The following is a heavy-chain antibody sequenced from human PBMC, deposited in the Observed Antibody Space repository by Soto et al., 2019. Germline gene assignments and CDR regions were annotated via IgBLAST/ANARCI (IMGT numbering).Heavy chain of an antibody. J-gene: IGHJ4*02. CDR3: AKERQPYGLWPFDH. D-gene: IGHD3-10*01. Sequence: EVQLLESGGGLVQPGGSLRLSCGASGFTFYIYAMSWVRQAPGKGLEWVSGIFGNGGGISYADSVKGRFTISRDNSNYILYLQMYSLRAEDTAVYYCAKERQPYGLWPFDHWGQGTLVTVSS. CDR1: GFTFYIYA. CDR2: IFGNGGGI. V-gene: IGHV3-23*01.